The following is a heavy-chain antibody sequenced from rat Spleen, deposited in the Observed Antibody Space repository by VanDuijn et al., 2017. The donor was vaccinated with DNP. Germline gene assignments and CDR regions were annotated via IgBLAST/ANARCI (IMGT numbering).Heavy chain of an antibody. CDR1: GFTFSDHN. J-gene: IGHJ2*01. CDR3: AGRPPPTRGPFDY. CDR2: ISYDSSST. Sequence: EVQLVESGGGLVQPGRSLKLSCAASGFTFSDHNMAWVRQAPKKGLEWVATISYDSSSTYYRDSVKGRFIISRENSKSTLYLQMDSLRSEDTATYYCAGRPPPTRGPFDYWGQGVMVTVSS. D-gene: IGHD1-4*01. V-gene: IGHV5-7*01.